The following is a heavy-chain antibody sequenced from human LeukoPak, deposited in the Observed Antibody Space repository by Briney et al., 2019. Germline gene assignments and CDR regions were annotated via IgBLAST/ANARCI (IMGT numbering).Heavy chain of an antibody. CDR1: GGSFSGYY. D-gene: IGHD2-2*02. CDR3: ARGYCSSTSCYSPNYFDY. V-gene: IGHV4-34*01. J-gene: IGHJ4*02. CDR2: INHSGST. Sequence: SETLSLTCAVYGGSFSGYYWSWIRQPPGKGLEWIGEINHSGSTNYNPSLKSRVTISVDTSKNQFSLKLSSVTAADTAVYYCARGYCSSTSCYSPNYFDYWGQGTLVTVSP.